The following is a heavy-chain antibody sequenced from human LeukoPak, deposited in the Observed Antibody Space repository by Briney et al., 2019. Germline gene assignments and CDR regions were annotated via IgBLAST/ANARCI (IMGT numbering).Heavy chain of an antibody. V-gene: IGHV3-30*04. CDR3: AKDGSYYGIGWFDP. D-gene: IGHD1-26*01. CDR1: GFAFSSYA. CDR2: ISYDGIIE. J-gene: IGHJ5*02. Sequence: GGSLRLSCAASGFAFSSYAMHWVRQAPGKGLEWVAIISYDGIIEDYSDSVKGRFTISRDNFKNTLFLQMNSLRDEDTAVYYCAKDGSYYGIGWFDPWGQGTLVTVSS.